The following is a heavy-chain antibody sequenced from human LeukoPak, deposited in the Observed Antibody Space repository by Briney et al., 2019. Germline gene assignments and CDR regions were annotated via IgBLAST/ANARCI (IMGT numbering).Heavy chain of an antibody. J-gene: IGHJ4*02. CDR1: GGSFSGYY. CDR2: INHSGST. CDR3: ARVAPAFPRLDY. Sequence: PSETLSLTCAVYGGSFSGYYWSWIRQPPGKGLEWIGEINHSGSTNYNPSLKSRVTISVDTSKNQFSLKLSSVTAADTAVYYCARVAPAFPRLDYWGQGTLVTVSS. V-gene: IGHV4-34*01.